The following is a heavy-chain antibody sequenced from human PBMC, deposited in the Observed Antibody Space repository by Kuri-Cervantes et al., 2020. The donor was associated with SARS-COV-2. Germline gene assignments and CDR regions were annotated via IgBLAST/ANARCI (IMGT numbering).Heavy chain of an antibody. CDR2: IKSKTDGGTT. D-gene: IGHD2-21*01. V-gene: IGHV3-15*01. CDR3: TTESFDAIEGIYYFDY. J-gene: IGHJ4*02. Sequence: GESLKISCAASGFTFSSYAMSWVRQAPGKGLEWVGRIKSKTDGGTTDYAAPVKGRFTISRDDSKNTLYLQMNSLKTEDTAVYYCTTESFDAIEGIYYFDYWGQGTLVTVSS. CDR1: GFTFSSYA.